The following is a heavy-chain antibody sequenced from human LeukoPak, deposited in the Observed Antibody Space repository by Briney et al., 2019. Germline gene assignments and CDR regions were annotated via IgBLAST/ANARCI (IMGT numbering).Heavy chain of an antibody. Sequence: GGSLRLSCAASGFTFSSYEMNWVRQAPGKGLEWVSYISSSGSTIYYADSMKGRFTISRDNAKNSLYLQMNSLRAEDTAVYYCARDLRIAVAGFDYWGQGTLVTVSS. CDR1: GFTFSSYE. D-gene: IGHD6-19*01. V-gene: IGHV3-48*03. CDR3: ARDLRIAVAGFDY. CDR2: ISSSGSTI. J-gene: IGHJ4*02.